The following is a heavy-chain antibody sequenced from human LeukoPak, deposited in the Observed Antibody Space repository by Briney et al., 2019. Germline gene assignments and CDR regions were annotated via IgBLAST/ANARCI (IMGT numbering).Heavy chain of an antibody. CDR3: ARVCYPDSSHYYFDY. CDR2: IYSGGST. Sequence: GGSLRLSCAASGFTVSSNYMSWVRQAPGKGLEWVSVIYSGGSTYYADSVKGRFTISRDNSKNTLYLQMNSLRAEDTAVYYCARVCYPDSSHYYFDYLGQGTLVTVSS. CDR1: GFTVSSNY. V-gene: IGHV3-53*01. J-gene: IGHJ4*02. D-gene: IGHD6-13*01.